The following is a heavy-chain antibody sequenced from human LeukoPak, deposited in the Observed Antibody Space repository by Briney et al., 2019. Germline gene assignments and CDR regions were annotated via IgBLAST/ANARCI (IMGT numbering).Heavy chain of an antibody. V-gene: IGHV3-30*02. CDR1: GFTFSSYG. D-gene: IGHD3-10*01. Sequence: PAGGSLRLSCAASGFTFSSYGMHWVRQAPGKGLEWVAVIWYDGSNKYYADSVKGRFTISRDNSKNTLYLQMNSLRAEDTAVYYCAKVVMVRGFYRGGYFDYWGQGTLVTVSS. CDR3: AKVVMVRGFYRGGYFDY. J-gene: IGHJ4*02. CDR2: IWYDGSNK.